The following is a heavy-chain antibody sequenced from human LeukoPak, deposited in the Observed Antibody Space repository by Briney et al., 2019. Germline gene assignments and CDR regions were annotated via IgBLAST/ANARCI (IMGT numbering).Heavy chain of an antibody. CDR3: ARDFSTTVTTSPKYFDY. CDR1: GFTFSSYW. CDR2: INSDGSTT. D-gene: IGHD4-17*01. J-gene: IGHJ4*02. V-gene: IGHV3-74*01. Sequence: GGSLRLSCAASGFTFSSYWMHWVRQAPGKGLVWVSRINSDGSTTNYADSVKGRFTISRDNAKNSLYLQMNSLRDEDTAVYYCARDFSTTVTTSPKYFDYWGQGTLVTVSS.